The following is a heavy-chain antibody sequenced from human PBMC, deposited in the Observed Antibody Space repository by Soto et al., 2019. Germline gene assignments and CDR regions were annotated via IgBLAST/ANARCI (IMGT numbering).Heavy chain of an antibody. V-gene: IGHV1-18*01. CDR1: GNTFINYG. J-gene: IGHJ4*02. Sequence: QVHLVQSGAEVKKPGASVKVSCKASGNTFINYGVSWVRQAPGQGLEWMGWLSPHKDNTNYAQNFQGRVTMTTDTTRSTAYKETRGLRSAGTAVYSCESAVRGSGGYDGEWGEGTLVTVSS. D-gene: IGHD3-10*01. CDR2: LSPHKDNT. CDR3: ESAVRGSGGYDGE.